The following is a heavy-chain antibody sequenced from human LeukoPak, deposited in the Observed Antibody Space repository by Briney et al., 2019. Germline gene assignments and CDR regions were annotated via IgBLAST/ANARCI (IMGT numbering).Heavy chain of an antibody. V-gene: IGHV3-30*02. Sequence: AGGSLRLSCAASGFTFSSYGMHWVRQAPGKGLEWVAFIRYDGSNKYYADSVKGRFTISRDNSKNTLYLQMNSLRAEDTAVYYCAKDAGWDQMGLDYWGQGTLVTVSS. CDR3: AKDAGWDQMGLDY. CDR2: IRYDGSNK. CDR1: GFTFSSYG. J-gene: IGHJ4*02. D-gene: IGHD1-26*01.